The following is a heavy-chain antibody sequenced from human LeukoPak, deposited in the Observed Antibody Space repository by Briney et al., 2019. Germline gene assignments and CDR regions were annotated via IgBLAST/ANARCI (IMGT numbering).Heavy chain of an antibody. V-gene: IGHV4-59*08. Sequence: SETLSLTCTVSGGSISSYYWSWIRQPPGKGLEWVGYIYYSGSTNYNPSLKSRVTISVDTSKNQFSLKLSSVTAADTAVYYCARHTGGWGSFDYWGQGTLVTVSS. J-gene: IGHJ4*02. CDR1: GGSISSYY. D-gene: IGHD7-27*01. CDR3: ARHTGGWGSFDY. CDR2: IYYSGST.